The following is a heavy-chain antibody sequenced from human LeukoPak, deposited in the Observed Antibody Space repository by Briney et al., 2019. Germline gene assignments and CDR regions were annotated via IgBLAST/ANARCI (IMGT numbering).Heavy chain of an antibody. CDR2: ISGSGSPI. D-gene: IGHD2-2*01. Sequence: GGSLRLSCAASGFAFNTYSMTWVRQAPGKGLEWVSYISGSGSPIYYADSVKGRFTASRDNAKNSLYLQMNSLRDEDTAVYYCATDYCSRNDFWGQGTLVTVSS. J-gene: IGHJ4*02. V-gene: IGHV3-48*02. CDR1: GFAFNTYS. CDR3: ATDYCSRNDF.